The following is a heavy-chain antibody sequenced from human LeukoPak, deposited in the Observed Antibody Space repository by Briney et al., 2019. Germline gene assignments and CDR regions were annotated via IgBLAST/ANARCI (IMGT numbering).Heavy chain of an antibody. CDR1: GGSFSGYY. J-gene: IGHJ4*02. V-gene: IGHV4-34*01. Sequence: SETLSLTCAVYGGSFSGYYWSWIRQPPGKGLEWIGEINHSGSTNYNPSPKSRVTISVDTSKNQFSLKLSSVTAADTAVYYCARGLSDYDILTGYFDYWGQGTLVTVSS. CDR3: ARGLSDYDILTGYFDY. D-gene: IGHD3-9*01. CDR2: INHSGST.